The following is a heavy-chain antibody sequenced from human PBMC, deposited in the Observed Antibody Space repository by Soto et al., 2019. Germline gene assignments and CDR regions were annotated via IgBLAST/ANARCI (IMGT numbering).Heavy chain of an antibody. CDR1: GFSLPTDRVG. D-gene: IGHD3-10*02. J-gene: IGHJ4*02. Sequence: QITLKESGPTLVKPTQTLTLTCTFSGFSLPTDRVGVTRIRQAPGKALEWLAVIYWDDTKTYSPSLRSRLTITKDTSKNQVALTLTDMNPVDAATYYCAHSYVGRSLYWGQGTLVTVSS. CDR3: AHSYVGRSLY. CDR2: IYWDDTK. V-gene: IGHV2-5*02.